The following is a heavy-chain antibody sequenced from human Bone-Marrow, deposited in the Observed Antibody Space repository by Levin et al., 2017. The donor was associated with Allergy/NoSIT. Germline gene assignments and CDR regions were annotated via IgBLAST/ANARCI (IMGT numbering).Heavy chain of an antibody. CDR2: MYMTSSA. J-gene: IGHJ6*03. Sequence: SETLSLTCTVSGASINNHHWSWIRQPPGKGLEWIGYMYMTSSANFNPSLKSRVTMSADMSKNQFSLSLSSVTAADTAGYYCARQAYGTRYYSRSPKNKEDDYYYMDVWGRGTTVTVSS. D-gene: IGHD3-10*01. V-gene: IGHV4-59*11. CDR1: GASINNHH. CDR3: ARQAYGTRYYSRSPKNKEDDYYYMDV.